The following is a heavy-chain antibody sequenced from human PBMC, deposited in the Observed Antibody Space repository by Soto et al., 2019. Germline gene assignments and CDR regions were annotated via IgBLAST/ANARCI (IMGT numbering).Heavy chain of an antibody. D-gene: IGHD6-13*01. Sequence: SVKVSCKASGGTFSSYAISWVRQAPGQGLEWMGGIIPIFGTANYAQKFQGRVTITADESTSTAYMELSSLRSEDTAVYYCGGIAAAGHYYYYGMDVWGQGXTVTVSS. J-gene: IGHJ6*02. CDR2: IIPIFGTA. CDR3: GGIAAAGHYYYYGMDV. CDR1: GGTFSSYA. V-gene: IGHV1-69*13.